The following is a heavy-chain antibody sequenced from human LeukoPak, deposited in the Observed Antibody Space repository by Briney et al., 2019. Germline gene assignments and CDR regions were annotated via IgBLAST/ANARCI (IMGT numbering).Heavy chain of an antibody. V-gene: IGHV4-59*01. D-gene: IGHD2-2*01. CDR2: IYYSGST. J-gene: IGHJ5*02. CDR3: AGCSSTRCYNWFDP. Sequence: SETLSLTCTVSGGSISSYYWSWIRQPPGRGLEWIGYIYYSGSTNYNPSLKSRVTISVDTSKNQFSLKLSSVTAADTAVYYCAGCSSTRCYNWFDPWGQGTLVTVSS. CDR1: GGSISSYY.